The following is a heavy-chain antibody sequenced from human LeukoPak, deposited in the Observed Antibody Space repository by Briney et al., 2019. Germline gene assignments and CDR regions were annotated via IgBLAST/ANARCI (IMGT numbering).Heavy chain of an antibody. CDR3: AKIPTRWYSSGWYEEFDY. CDR1: GFTFRNYG. Sequence: GGSLRLSCGASGFTFRNYGMHWVRQAPGKGLEWVALITSDGNNKYYADSVKGRFTISRDNSKNTLYLQMNSLRAEDTAVYYCAKIPTRWYSSGWYEEFDYWGQGTLVTVSS. D-gene: IGHD6-19*01. J-gene: IGHJ4*02. V-gene: IGHV3-30*18. CDR2: ITSDGNNK.